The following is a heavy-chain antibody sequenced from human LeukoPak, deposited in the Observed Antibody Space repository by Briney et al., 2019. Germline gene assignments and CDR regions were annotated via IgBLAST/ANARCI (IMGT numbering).Heavy chain of an antibody. CDR1: GFTASSNY. V-gene: IGHV3-66*02. CDR2: IYSGGST. Sequence: PGGSLRLSCAASGFTASSNYMSWVRQAPGKGLEWVSVIYSGGSTYYADSVKGRFTISRDNSKNTLYLQMNSLRAEDTAVYYCARVSVVPAAFDYWGQGTLVTVSS. CDR3: ARVSVVPAAFDY. D-gene: IGHD2-2*01. J-gene: IGHJ4*02.